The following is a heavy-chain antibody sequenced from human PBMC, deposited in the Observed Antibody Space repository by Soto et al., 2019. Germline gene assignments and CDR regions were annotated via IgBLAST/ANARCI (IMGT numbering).Heavy chain of an antibody. Sequence: EVQLVESGGNLVQPGGSLRLSCAASGFRDSIYSMNWVRQAPGKGLEWSAYITSDTKTIKYADSVKGRFTISRDNDNNLVYLYMNSLRDEDTAMYYCARSVEGHFDYWGQGTVVTVSA. V-gene: IGHV3-48*02. CDR1: GFRDSIYS. CDR3: ARSVEGHFDY. J-gene: IGHJ4*02. CDR2: ITSDTKTI. D-gene: IGHD6-19*01.